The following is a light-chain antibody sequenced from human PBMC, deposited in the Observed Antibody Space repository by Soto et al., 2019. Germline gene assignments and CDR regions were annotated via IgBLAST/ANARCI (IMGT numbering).Light chain of an antibody. J-gene: IGKJ1*01. CDR2: AAS. Sequence: DIQMTQSPSTLSGSVGDRVTITCRASQTISSWLAWYQQKPGRAPKLLIYAASSLQSGVPSRFSGSGSGTDFTLTTSSLQPEEFVTYYCQQSYTTPWTFGQGTKVDNK. CDR3: QQSYTTPWT. CDR1: QTISSW. V-gene: IGKV1-39*01.